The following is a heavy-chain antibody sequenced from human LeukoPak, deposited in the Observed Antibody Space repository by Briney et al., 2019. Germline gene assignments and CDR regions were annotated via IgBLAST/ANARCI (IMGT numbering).Heavy chain of an antibody. CDR3: ARPPRGILTGYYFDY. D-gene: IGHD3-9*01. V-gene: IGHV3-48*03. CDR1: GFTFSSYE. CDR2: ISSSGSTI. J-gene: IGHJ4*02. Sequence: GGSLRLSCAASGFTFSSYEMNWVRQAPGKGLEWVSYISSSGSTIYYADSVKGRFTISRDNAKNSLYLQMNSLRAEDTAVYYCARPPRGILTGYYFDYWGQGTLVTVSS.